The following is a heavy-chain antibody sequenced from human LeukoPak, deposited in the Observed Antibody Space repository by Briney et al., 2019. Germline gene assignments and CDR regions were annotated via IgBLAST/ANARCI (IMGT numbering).Heavy chain of an antibody. CDR2: INAGNGNT. CDR1: GYTFTSYA. V-gene: IGHV1-3*01. J-gene: IGHJ5*02. Sequence: GASVKVSCKASGYTFTSYAMHWVRQAPGQRLEWMGWINAGNGNTKYSQKFQGRVTITRDTSASTAYMELSSLRSEDTAVYYCARGYGSGSRANWFDPWGQGTLVTVSS. D-gene: IGHD3-10*01. CDR3: ARGYGSGSRANWFDP.